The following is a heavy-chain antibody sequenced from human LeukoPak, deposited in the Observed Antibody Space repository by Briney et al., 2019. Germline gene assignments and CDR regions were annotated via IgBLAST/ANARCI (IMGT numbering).Heavy chain of an antibody. CDR3: AKDPSGGYGFFDL. CDR1: GFTFSSYA. D-gene: IGHD6-19*01. J-gene: IGHJ2*01. CDR2: ISGSGGST. Sequence: PGGSLRLSCAASGFTFSSYALSWVRQAPGKGLEWVSAISGSGGSTYYADSVKGRFTISQDNSKNTLYLQMNSLSAADTAIYYCAKDPSGGYGFFDLWGRGTLVTVSS. V-gene: IGHV3-23*01.